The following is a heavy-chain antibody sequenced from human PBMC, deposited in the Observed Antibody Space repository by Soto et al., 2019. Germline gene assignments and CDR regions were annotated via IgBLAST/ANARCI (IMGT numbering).Heavy chain of an antibody. J-gene: IGHJ6*02. CDR1: RFIFSSFG. D-gene: IGHD1-26*01. CDR2: ISYDGSNE. V-gene: IGHV3-30*18. Sequence: QVQLVESGGGVVQPGKSLRLSCAASRFIFSSFGMHWVRQAPGKGLEWVAFISYDGSNEYYADSVKGRFTISRDNSKHTVYLQMSSLRTEDTAVYYCAKVRVGLSYYHYDAMDLWGQGPTVTVSS. CDR3: AKVRVGLSYYHYDAMDL.